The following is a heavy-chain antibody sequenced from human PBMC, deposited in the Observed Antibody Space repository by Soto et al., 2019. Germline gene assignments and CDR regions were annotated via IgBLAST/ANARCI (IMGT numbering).Heavy chain of an antibody. CDR2: IYYSGST. D-gene: IGHD6-13*01. V-gene: IGHV4-30-4*01. CDR1: GGSISSGDYY. CDR3: ARVEAAADYYYYSMAV. J-gene: IGHJ6*02. Sequence: PSETLSLTCTVSGGSISSGDYYWSWIRQPPGKGLEWIGYIYYSGSTYYNPSLKSRVTISVDTSKNQFSLKLISVTAADTAVYYCARVEAAADYYYYSMAVWGQGTTVTVSS.